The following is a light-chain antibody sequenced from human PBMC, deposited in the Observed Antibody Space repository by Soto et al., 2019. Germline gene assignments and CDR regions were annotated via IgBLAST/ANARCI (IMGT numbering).Light chain of an antibody. J-gene: IGKJ2*01. CDR3: QQYFNTPQT. V-gene: IGKV4-1*01. CDR1: QSVLYSSNDKND. Sequence: DIVMNQSPESLAVSLGERATFNCKYSQSVLYSSNDKNDLAWYQQKPGQPPKLLIYWASTRESGVPDRFSGSGSGTDFTLTISSLQAEDVAVYYCQQYFNTPQTFGQGTKLEIK. CDR2: WAS.